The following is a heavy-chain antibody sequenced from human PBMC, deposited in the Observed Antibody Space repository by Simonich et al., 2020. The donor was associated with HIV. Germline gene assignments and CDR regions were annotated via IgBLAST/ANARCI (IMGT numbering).Heavy chain of an antibody. V-gene: IGHV4-34*01. D-gene: IGHD5-18*01. J-gene: IGHJ4*02. CDR1: GGSFNGYY. CDR2: INHSASP. CDR3: ARLTVYSYGTYYFDY. Sequence: QVQLQQWGAGLLKPSETLSLTCAVYGGSFNGYYWSWIRQPPGKGLVWIGEINHSASPNYNPSPQRRVTISVDPSKKQFSLKVRSVTVADTALYYCARLTVYSYGTYYFDYWGQGTLVTVSS.